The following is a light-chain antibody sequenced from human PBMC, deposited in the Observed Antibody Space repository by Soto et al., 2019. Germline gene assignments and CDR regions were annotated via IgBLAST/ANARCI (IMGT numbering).Light chain of an antibody. CDR1: RSNIGSHL. Sequence: QAVVTQPPSASGTPGQTVTLSCSGSRSNIGSHLVAWYQQVPGTAPRLLIHRNSQRPSGVPDRFSAYKSGTSASLAISGLRSEDEADYYCAAWDDNVRGGMCGTGTKLTVL. V-gene: IGLV1-47*01. CDR3: AAWDDNVRGGM. J-gene: IGLJ3*02. CDR2: RNS.